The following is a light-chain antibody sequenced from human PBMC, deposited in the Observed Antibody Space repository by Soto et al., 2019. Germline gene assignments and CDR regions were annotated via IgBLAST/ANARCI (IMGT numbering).Light chain of an antibody. CDR1: QGISRS. CDR3: QQSYSTPWT. Sequence: IQLTQSPSSLSASVGDRVTITCRASQGISRSLAWYQQTPGKAPKLLIYAASSLQSGVPSRFSGSGSGTDFTLTISSLQPEGFATYYCQQSYSTPWTFGQGTKVDIK. CDR2: AAS. V-gene: IGKV1-39*01. J-gene: IGKJ1*01.